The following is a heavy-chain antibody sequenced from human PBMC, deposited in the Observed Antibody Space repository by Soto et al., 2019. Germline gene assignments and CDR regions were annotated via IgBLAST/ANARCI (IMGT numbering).Heavy chain of an antibody. CDR2: IIPIFGTT. J-gene: IGHJ5*02. V-gene: IGHV1-69*15. D-gene: IGHD3-16*01. Sequence: QVHLVQSGAEVKKPGSSVNVSCKASGGTFSNYAITWVRQAPGQGLEWVGRIIPIFGTTNVAQKFQGRVTITADASTTTAYMELSGLRSDDTAVYYCAKDGGADGDFGNWLDPWGQGTLVTVSS. CDR3: AKDGGADGDFGNWLDP. CDR1: GGTFSNYA.